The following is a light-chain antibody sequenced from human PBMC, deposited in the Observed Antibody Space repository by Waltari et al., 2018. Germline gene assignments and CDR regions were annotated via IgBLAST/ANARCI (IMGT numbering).Light chain of an antibody. J-gene: IGKJ1*01. V-gene: IGKV3-20*01. Sequence: IMLTQSPGPLSLSPGERATLSCRASQSITKYLAWYPQKPGQAPRLLIYDASIRATGIPDRFSGSGYGTDFSLTISRLEPEDYAVYYCQKYGSLPATFGRGTKVEIK. CDR2: DAS. CDR3: QKYGSLPAT. CDR1: QSITKY.